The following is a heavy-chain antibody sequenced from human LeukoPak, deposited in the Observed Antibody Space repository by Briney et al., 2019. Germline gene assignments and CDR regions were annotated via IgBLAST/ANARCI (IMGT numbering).Heavy chain of an antibody. CDR3: AKRADAFDI. Sequence: GESVKISCKASGYNFITYWIGWVRQMPGKGLEWIGIIYLGDSVTRYSPSFQGQVTISADTSISTTYLQWSRLKASDTAMYYCAKRADAFDIWGQGTLVTVSS. CDR2: IYLGDSVT. CDR1: GYNFITYW. V-gene: IGHV5-51*01. J-gene: IGHJ3*02.